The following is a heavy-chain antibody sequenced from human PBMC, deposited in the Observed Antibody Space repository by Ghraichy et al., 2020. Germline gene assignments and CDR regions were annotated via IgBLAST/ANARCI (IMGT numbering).Heavy chain of an antibody. CDR3: AGVVDGRRPFDY. D-gene: IGHD1-26*01. CDR1: GDSMSRYY. Sequence: ESLNISCSVSGDSMSRYYWNWIRQPPGKGLEWIGFIHYSGTTNYNPSLKSRLPMSVDMSQSRFSLTLTPLTAADTAVYYCAGVVDGRRPFDYWGQGALVTVSS. V-gene: IGHV4-59*01. CDR2: IHYSGTT. J-gene: IGHJ4*02.